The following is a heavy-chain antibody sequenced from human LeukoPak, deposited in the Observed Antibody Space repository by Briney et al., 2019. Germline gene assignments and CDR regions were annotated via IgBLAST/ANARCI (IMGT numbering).Heavy chain of an antibody. V-gene: IGHV1-2*06. D-gene: IGHD3-22*01. Sequence: GASVKVSCKASGYTFTGYYMHWARQAPGQGLEWMGRINPNSGGTNYAQKFQGRVTMTRDTSISTAYMELSRLRSDDTAVYYCARVRHSTYYYDSSGYYPNWFDPWGQGTLVTVSS. CDR2: INPNSGGT. CDR3: ARVRHSTYYYDSSGYYPNWFDP. CDR1: GYTFTGYY. J-gene: IGHJ5*02.